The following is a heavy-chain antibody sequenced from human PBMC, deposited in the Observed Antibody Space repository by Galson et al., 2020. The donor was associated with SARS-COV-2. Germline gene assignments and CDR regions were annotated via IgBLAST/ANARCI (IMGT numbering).Heavy chain of an antibody. Sequence: ASVKVSCKASGYTFTGYYMHCVRQAPGQGLEWMGWINPNSGGTNYAQKFQGRVTMTRDTSISTAYMELSRLRSDDTAVYYCARGFTYYYDSSGGTHVDYWGQGTLVTVSS. D-gene: IGHD3-22*01. V-gene: IGHV1-2*02. CDR2: INPNSGGT. CDR1: GYTFTGYY. CDR3: ARGFTYYYDSSGGTHVDY. J-gene: IGHJ4*02.